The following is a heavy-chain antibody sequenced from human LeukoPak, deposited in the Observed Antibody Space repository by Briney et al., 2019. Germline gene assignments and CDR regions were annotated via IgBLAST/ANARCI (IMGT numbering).Heavy chain of an antibody. J-gene: IGHJ6*02. CDR1: GYTFIDFY. CDR3: ARERYATIYYYYYGMDV. D-gene: IGHD5-12*01. V-gene: IGHV1-69*04. Sequence: ASVKVSCKASGYTFIDFYMHWVRQAPGQGLEWMGRIIPILGIANHAQKFQGRVTITADKSTSTAYMELSSLRSEDTAVYYCARERYATIYYYYYGMDVWGQGTTVTVSS. CDR2: IIPILGIA.